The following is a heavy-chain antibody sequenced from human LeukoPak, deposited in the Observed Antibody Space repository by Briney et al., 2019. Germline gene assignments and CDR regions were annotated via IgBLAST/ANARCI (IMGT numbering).Heavy chain of an antibody. CDR3: AKDWLIDY. CDR1: GFTFSSYA. CDR2: ISGSGST. Sequence: GGSLRLSCAASGFTFSSYAMNWVRQAPGKGLEWVSAISGSGSTYYADSVKGRFTISRDNSKNTLYLQMNKLRAEDTAVYVCAKDWLIDYWGQGTLVTVSS. J-gene: IGHJ4*02. V-gene: IGHV3-23*01. D-gene: IGHD3-10*01.